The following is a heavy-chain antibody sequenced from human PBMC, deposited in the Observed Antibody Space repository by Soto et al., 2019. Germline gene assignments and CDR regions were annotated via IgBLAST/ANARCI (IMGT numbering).Heavy chain of an antibody. V-gene: IGHV4-34*01. D-gene: IGHD3-10*01. CDR3: AIRYMVRGVIITSHFDY. J-gene: IGHJ4*02. CDR1: GGSFSGYY. CDR2: INHSGST. Sequence: QVQLQQWGAGLLKPSETLSLTCAVYGGSFSGYYWSWIRQPPGKGLEWIGEINHSGSTNYNPSLKSRVTISVDTSKNQFSLKLSSVTAADTAVYYCAIRYMVRGVIITSHFDYWGQGTLVTVSS.